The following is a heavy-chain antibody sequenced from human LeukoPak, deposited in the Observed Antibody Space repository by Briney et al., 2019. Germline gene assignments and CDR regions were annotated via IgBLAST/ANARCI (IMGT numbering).Heavy chain of an antibody. CDR1: GYNFTTYF. V-gene: IGHV5-51*01. D-gene: IGHD3-22*01. CDR2: IKPDDSHS. J-gene: IGHJ4*02. CDR3: ARDYYDSSGYYY. Sequence: GESLKISCKGSGYNFTTYFIGWVRQMPGKGLEWVGVIKPDDSHSIYNPSFQGHVTISADKSISTAYLQWSSLKASDTAMYYCARDYYDSSGYYYWGQGTLVTVSS.